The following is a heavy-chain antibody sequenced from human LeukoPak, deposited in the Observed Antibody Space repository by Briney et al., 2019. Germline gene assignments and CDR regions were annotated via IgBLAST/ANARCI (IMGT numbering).Heavy chain of an antibody. CDR1: GAFLTNPTYY. D-gene: IGHD4-23*01. V-gene: IGHV4-61*01. CDR3: ARFKSGGWSYFDT. J-gene: IGHJ4*02. Sequence: SETLSLTCTVSGAFLTNPTYYQWSWIRQAPGKVLELIGSLYASESPKINPSLRSRVTLSLDTSKNQFSLELRSVTPEDSAVYYCARFKSGGWSYFDTWGQGIPVTVSS. CDR2: LYASESP.